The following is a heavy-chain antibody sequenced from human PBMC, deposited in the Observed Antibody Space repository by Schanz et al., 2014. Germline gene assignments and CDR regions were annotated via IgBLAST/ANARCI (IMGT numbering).Heavy chain of an antibody. Sequence: QVQLVQSGSEVKKPGASVKVSCKASGYTFPSYGISWVRQAPGQGLEWLGTIFLNDGGTHSAEKFQGRIIMTRDTSTSPVYLDLSSLRSEDTAVYYCARDRVYSYGLPADYWGQGTLVTVSS. CDR2: IFLNDGGT. CDR1: GYTFPSYG. D-gene: IGHD5-18*01. J-gene: IGHJ4*02. CDR3: ARDRVYSYGLPADY. V-gene: IGHV1-18*04.